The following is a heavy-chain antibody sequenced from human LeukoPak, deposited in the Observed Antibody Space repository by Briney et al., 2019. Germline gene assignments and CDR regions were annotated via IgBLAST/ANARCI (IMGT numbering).Heavy chain of an antibody. Sequence: GGSLRLSCAASGFTFNSYGMHWVRQAPVKGLEWVAVLSFDGCYKYYADSVKGRFTISRDNSKNTLYLQMNSLRVDDTAVYYCAKGSFSNWFDYWGQGTLVTVSS. CDR2: LSFDGCYK. D-gene: IGHD4-11*01. CDR3: AKGSFSNWFDY. CDR1: GFTFNSYG. V-gene: IGHV3-30*18. J-gene: IGHJ4*02.